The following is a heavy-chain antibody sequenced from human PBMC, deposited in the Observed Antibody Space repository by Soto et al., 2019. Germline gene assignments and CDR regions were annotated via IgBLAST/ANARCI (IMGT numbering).Heavy chain of an antibody. CDR2: IYYSGST. V-gene: IGHV4-59*01. Sequence: PSETLSLTCTVSGGSISSYYLSWIRQPPGKGLEWIGYIYYSGSTNYNPSLKSRVTISVDTSKNQFSLKLSSVTAADTAVYYCARAYGGYADYWGQGALVTVSS. D-gene: IGHD5-12*01. J-gene: IGHJ4*02. CDR3: ARAYGGYADY. CDR1: GGSISSYY.